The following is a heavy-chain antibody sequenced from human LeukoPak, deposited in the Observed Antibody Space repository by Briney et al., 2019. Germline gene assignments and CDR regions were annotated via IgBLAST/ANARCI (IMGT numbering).Heavy chain of an antibody. D-gene: IGHD6-13*01. CDR1: GFTGSNNY. CDR2: IHSSGGT. V-gene: IGHV3-53*01. J-gene: IGHJ4*02. CDR3: VKNSGWYCLDY. Sequence: GGSLRLSCAASGFTGSNNYMSWVRQAPGKGLEWVSAIHSSGGTYYADSVKGRFTISRDTSKNTLYPQINSLRAEDTAVYYCVKNSGWYCLDYWGQGITVIVSS.